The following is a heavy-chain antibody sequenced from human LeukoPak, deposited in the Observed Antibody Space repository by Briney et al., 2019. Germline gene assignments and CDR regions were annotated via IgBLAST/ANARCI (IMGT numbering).Heavy chain of an antibody. V-gene: IGHV5-51*01. CDR1: GYSFTSYW. D-gene: IGHD3-22*01. CDR3: ARLPYYYDSSGYSPHFDY. J-gene: IGHJ4*02. Sequence: GESLKISCKGSGYSFTSYWIGWVRQMPGKGLEWMGIIYPGDSDTRYSPSFQGQGTTSADKSTSTAYLQWSSLKASDTAMYYCARLPYYYDSSGYSPHFDYWGQGTLVTVSS. CDR2: IYPGDSDT.